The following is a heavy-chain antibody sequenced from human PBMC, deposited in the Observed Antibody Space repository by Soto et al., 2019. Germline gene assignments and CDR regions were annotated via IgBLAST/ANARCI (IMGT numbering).Heavy chain of an antibody. CDR2: ISYDGSNK. J-gene: IGHJ4*02. D-gene: IGHD6-13*01. CDR3: AKAGIAAAGTCY. Sequence: GGSLRLSCAASGFTFSSYGMHWVRQAPGKGLEWVAVISYDGSNKYYADSVKGRFTISRDNSKNTLYLQMNSLRAEDTAVYYCAKAGIAAAGTCYWGQGTLVTVSS. V-gene: IGHV3-30*18. CDR1: GFTFSSYG.